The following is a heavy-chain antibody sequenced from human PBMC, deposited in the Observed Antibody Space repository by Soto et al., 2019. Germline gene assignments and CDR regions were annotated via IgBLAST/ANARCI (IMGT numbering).Heavy chain of an antibody. CDR1: GFTFSSYT. CDR3: VKRHNTVATAANYCDY. D-gene: IGHD1-1*01. J-gene: IGHJ4*02. CDR2: FVGSTGST. Sequence: EVQLLESGGDLVQPGGSLRLSCAASGFTFSSYTMNCVRQAPGKGLEWVSTFVGSTGSTFYADSVKGRFTISRDDSKHTLNLKMNSVRAEDKAVYYCVKRHNTVATAANYCDYWGQGTLVPVSS. V-gene: IGHV3-23*01.